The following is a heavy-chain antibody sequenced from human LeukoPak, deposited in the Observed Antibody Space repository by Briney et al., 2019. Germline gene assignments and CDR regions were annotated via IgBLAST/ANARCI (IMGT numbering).Heavy chain of an antibody. V-gene: IGHV4-30-4*08. Sequence: PSETLSLTCTVSGGSISSYYWSWIRQPPGKGLEWIGYIYYSGSTYYNPSPKSRVTISVDTSKNQFSLKLSSVTAADTAVYYCARDGFGDYEGWFDPWGQGTLVTVSS. J-gene: IGHJ5*02. CDR3: ARDGFGDYEGWFDP. CDR2: IYYSGST. D-gene: IGHD4-17*01. CDR1: GGSISSYY.